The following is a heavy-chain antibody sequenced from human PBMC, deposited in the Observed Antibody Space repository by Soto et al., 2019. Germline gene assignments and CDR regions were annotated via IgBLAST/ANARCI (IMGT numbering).Heavy chain of an antibody. CDR2: FHPEDGET. J-gene: IGHJ4*02. CDR3: ATGGSIDIVLVPAAMHYFDD. Sequence: QVQLVQSGADVKKPGASVKVSCKVSGYTLTELSIHWGRQAPGKGLEWRGGFHPEDGETIYAQKFQGRVTMTDDTSTATAYMELSGLRSEDTAVYYCATGGSIDIVLVPAAMHYFDDWGQGTLVTVSS. D-gene: IGHD2-2*01. V-gene: IGHV1-24*01. CDR1: GYTLTELS.